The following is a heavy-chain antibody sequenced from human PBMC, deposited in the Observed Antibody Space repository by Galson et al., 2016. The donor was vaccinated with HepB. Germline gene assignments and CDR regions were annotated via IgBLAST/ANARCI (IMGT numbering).Heavy chain of an antibody. CDR3: ARPGKAEYSDSAWFDP. J-gene: IGHJ5*02. CDR2: ISSGGNSI. Sequence: SLRLSCAASGFTFGDYYMSWIRQAPGKGLEWVSYISSGGNSINYAESVKGRFTISRDNAKNSLHLQMNSLRAEDTAFYYCARPGKAEYSDSAWFDPWGQGALVTVSS. CDR1: GFTFGDYY. D-gene: IGHD1-14*01. V-gene: IGHV3-11*01.